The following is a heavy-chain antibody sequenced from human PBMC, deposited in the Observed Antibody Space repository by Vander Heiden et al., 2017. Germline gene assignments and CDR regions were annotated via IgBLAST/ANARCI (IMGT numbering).Heavy chain of an antibody. Sequence: QVQLVESGGGVVQPGRSLRLSCAASGFPFSSYATHWVRQAPGKGLEWVAVISYDGSNKYYADSVKGRVTISRDNSKNTLYLQMNSLRAEDTAVYYCARDPVYFSSTSCWFDAFDIWGQGTMVTVFS. D-gene: IGHD2-2*01. J-gene: IGHJ3*02. V-gene: IGHV3-30*04. CDR2: ISYDGSNK. CDR1: GFPFSSYA. CDR3: ARDPVYFSSTSCWFDAFDI.